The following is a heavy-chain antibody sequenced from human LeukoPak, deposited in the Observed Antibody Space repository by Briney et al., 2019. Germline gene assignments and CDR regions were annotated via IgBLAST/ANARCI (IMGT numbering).Heavy chain of an antibody. CDR1: GGSISSGSYY. CDR2: IYTRGST. V-gene: IGHV4-61*02. Sequence: PSETLSLTCTVSGGSISSGSYYWSWIRQPAGKGLEWVGRIYTRGSTNYNPSLKSRVTISVDTSKNQFSLKLSSVTAADTAVYYCARDAPEYDFWSGYSLGAFDIWGQGTMVTVSS. CDR3: ARDAPEYDFWSGYSLGAFDI. D-gene: IGHD3-3*01. J-gene: IGHJ3*02.